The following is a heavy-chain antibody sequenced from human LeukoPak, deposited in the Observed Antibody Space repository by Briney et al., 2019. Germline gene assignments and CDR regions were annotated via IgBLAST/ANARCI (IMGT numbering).Heavy chain of an antibody. V-gene: IGHV4-59*01. CDR3: ARHFGYGGNARIDY. D-gene: IGHD4-23*01. Sequence: PSETLSLTCTVSGGSISSYFWSWIRQPPGKGLEWIGYIYYSGSTNYNPSLKSRVTISVDTSKNQFSLKLTSVTAADTAVYYCARHFGYGGNARIDYWGQGTLVTVSS. CDR2: IYYSGST. J-gene: IGHJ4*02. CDR1: GGSISSYF.